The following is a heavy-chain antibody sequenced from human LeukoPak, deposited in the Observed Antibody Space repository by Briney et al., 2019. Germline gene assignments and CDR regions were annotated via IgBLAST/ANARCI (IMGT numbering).Heavy chain of an antibody. CDR2: INPNSGDT. Sequence: GASVKVSCKASGYTFIGYYMHWVRQAPGQGLEWMGWINPNSGDTNYAQKFQGRVTMTRDTSIRTAYLELSGLRSDDTAVYYCAKNPYEYYFDYWGQGTLVTVSS. CDR1: GYTFIGYY. V-gene: IGHV1-2*02. D-gene: IGHD5-12*01. CDR3: AKNPYEYYFDY. J-gene: IGHJ4*02.